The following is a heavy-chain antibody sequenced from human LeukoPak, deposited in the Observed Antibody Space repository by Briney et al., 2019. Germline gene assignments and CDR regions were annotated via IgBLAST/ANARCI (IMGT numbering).Heavy chain of an antibody. V-gene: IGHV3-23*01. CDR3: ATQEGYDSGWYYFDY. Sequence: PGGSLRLSCAASGFTFSSYAMSWVRQAPGKGLEWVSAISGSGGNTYYADSVKGRFAISRDNSKNTLYLQMDSLRAEDTAVYYCATQEGYDSGWYYFDYWGQGTQVTVSS. CDR2: ISGSGGNT. J-gene: IGHJ4*02. D-gene: IGHD6-19*01. CDR1: GFTFSSYA.